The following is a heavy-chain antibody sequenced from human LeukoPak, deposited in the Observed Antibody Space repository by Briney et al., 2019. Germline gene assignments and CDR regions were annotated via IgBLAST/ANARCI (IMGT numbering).Heavy chain of an antibody. CDR3: ARSGTVTNFDY. D-gene: IGHD4-17*01. V-gene: IGHV4-59*01. Sequence: SETLSLTCTVSGGAISSYYWSWIRQPPGKGLEWIAYIHYSGNTNYSPSLKSRVTISVDTSKNQFSLRLTSVTAADTAVYYCARSGTVTNFDYWGKGTLVSVSS. CDR2: IHYSGNT. CDR1: GGAISSYY. J-gene: IGHJ4*02.